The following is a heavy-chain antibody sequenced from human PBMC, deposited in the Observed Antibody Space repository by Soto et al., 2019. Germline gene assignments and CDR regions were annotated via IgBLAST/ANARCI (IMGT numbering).Heavy chain of an antibody. CDR1: GFTFSSYS. V-gene: IGHV3-48*02. CDR2: ISSSSSTI. Sequence: GESLKISCAASGFTFSSYSMNWVRQAPGKGLEWVSYISSSSSTIYYADSVKGRFTISRDNAKNSLYLQMNSLRDEDTAVYYCARLPYSSSFLDYYYYYGMDVWGQGTTVTVSS. J-gene: IGHJ6*02. CDR3: ARLPYSSSFLDYYYYYGMDV. D-gene: IGHD6-6*01.